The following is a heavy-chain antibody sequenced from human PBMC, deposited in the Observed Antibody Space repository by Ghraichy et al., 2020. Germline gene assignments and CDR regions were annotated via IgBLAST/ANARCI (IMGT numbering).Heavy chain of an antibody. CDR2: ITSGGTT. V-gene: IGHV3-23*01. CDR1: GFTFSSYV. J-gene: IGHJ4*02. D-gene: IGHD6-19*01. Sequence: GGPLRLSRAASGFTFSSYVMSWVRQAPGKGLEWVSAITSGGTTYYADSVKGRFTISRDNSKNTLYLQMNSLRAEDTAVYYCAKSGQQWLVFDNWGQGTLVTVSS. CDR3: AKSGQQWLVFDN.